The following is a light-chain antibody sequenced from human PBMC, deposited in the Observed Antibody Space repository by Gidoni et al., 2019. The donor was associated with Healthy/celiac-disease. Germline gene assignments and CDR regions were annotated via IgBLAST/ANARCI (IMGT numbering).Light chain of an antibody. CDR1: QSISSY. Sequence: IQMPQSPSSLSASVGDRVTITCRASQSISSYLNCDQQKPGKSPKLLIYAASIVKSGVPSRCSGSGSGTEFTLTISSLQPEDFATYYCQQRYSTPLTFGGGTKVEIK. V-gene: IGKV1-39*01. CDR3: QQRYSTPLT. CDR2: AAS. J-gene: IGKJ4*01.